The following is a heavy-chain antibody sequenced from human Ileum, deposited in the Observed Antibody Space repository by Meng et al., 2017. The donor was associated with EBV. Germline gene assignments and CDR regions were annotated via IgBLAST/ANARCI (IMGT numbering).Heavy chain of an antibody. Sequence: QLQEAGPGLGKPSDTLSLTCAAPGGSISRRDWWSWVRQPPGKGLEWIGETSHSGSTNYSPSLKSRVTISLDKSKNQLSLKLNSVTAADTAVYYCASSDYYRSDYWGQGTLVTVSS. CDR1: GGSISRRDW. CDR3: ASSDYYRSDY. V-gene: IGHV4-4*02. CDR2: TSHSGST. D-gene: IGHD3-22*01. J-gene: IGHJ4*02.